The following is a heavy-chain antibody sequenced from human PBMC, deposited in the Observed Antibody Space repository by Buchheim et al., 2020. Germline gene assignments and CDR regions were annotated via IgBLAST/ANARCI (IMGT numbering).Heavy chain of an antibody. D-gene: IGHD7-27*01. J-gene: IGHJ6*02. CDR1: GGSISSYY. V-gene: IGHV4-59*01. Sequence: QVQLQESGPGLVKPSETLSLTCTVSGGSISSYYWSWIRQPPGKGLEWIGYIYYSGSTNYNPSLKSRVTISVDTSKNQFSLKLSSVTAADTAVYYCATLTGDRWGYYYGMDVWGQGTT. CDR3: ATLTGDRWGYYYGMDV. CDR2: IYYSGST.